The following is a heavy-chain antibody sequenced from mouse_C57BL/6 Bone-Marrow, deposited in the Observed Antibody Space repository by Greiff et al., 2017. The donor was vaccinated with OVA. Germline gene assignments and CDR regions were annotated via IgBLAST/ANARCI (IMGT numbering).Heavy chain of an antibody. D-gene: IGHD4-1*01. CDR1: GYTFTDYY. V-gene: IGHV1-76*01. CDR2: IYPGSGNT. CDR3: ARSQLTGTWFAY. J-gene: IGHJ3*01. Sequence: VKLVESGAELVRPGASVKLSCKASGYTFTDYYINWVKQRPGQGLEWIARIYPGSGNTYYNEKFKGKATLTAEKSSSTAYMQLSSLTSEDSAVYFCARSQLTGTWFAYWGQGTLVTVSA.